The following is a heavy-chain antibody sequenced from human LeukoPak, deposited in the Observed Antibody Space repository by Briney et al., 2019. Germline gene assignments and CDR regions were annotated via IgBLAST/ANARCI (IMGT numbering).Heavy chain of an antibody. CDR2: ISSSSGSTI. CDR1: GFTFSSSE. J-gene: IGHJ4*02. V-gene: IGHV3-48*03. D-gene: IGHD5-18*01. Sequence: GGSLRLSCAVSGFTFSSSEMNWVRQAPGKGLEWISYISSSSGSTIYYAHSVKGRFTISRDNAKNSLYLQMNSLRAEDTAVYYCARVLGFSYGSDYWGQGTLVTVSS. CDR3: ARVLGFSYGSDY.